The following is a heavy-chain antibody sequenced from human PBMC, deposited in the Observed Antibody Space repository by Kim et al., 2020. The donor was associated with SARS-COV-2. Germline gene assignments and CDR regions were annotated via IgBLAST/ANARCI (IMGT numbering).Heavy chain of an antibody. D-gene: IGHD6-6*01. J-gene: IGHJ6*02. CDR3: VKGTIAARPWYYYYGMDV. CDR2: ISSNGGST. CDR1: GFTFSSYA. Sequence: GGSLRLSCSASGFTFSSYAMHWVRQAPGKGLEYVSAISSNGGSTYYADSVKGRFTISRDNSKNTPYLQMSSLRAEDTAVYYCVKGTIAARPWYYYYGMDVWGQGTTVTVSS. V-gene: IGHV3-64D*06.